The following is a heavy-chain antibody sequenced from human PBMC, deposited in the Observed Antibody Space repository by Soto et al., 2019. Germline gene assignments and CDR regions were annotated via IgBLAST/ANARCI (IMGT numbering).Heavy chain of an antibody. CDR3: ATSSPLRDGRLEDYYGMDV. J-gene: IGHJ6*02. V-gene: IGHV1-24*01. Sequence: ASAKVSCKVSGYTLTELSMHWVRQAPGKVLEWTGGFDPEDGETIYAQKCQGRVTMTEDTSTDTAYMELSSLRSEDTAVYYCATSSPLRDGRLEDYYGMDVWGQGTTVTVSS. D-gene: IGHD3-3*01. CDR1: GYTLTELS. CDR2: FDPEDGET.